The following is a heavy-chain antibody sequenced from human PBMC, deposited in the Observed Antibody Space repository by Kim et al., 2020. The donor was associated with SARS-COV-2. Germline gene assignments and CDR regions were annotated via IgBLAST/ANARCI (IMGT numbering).Heavy chain of an antibody. D-gene: IGHD4-17*01. V-gene: IGHV4-31*03. CDR3: ARDDHGDYIMAD. CDR2: IYNSGST. Sequence: SETLSLTCTVSGVSISSPSYFWSWIRQHSGKGLEWIGYIYNSGSTYYNPSLESRATLSMDTSKNQFSLKLTSVTAADTAVYYCARDDHGDYIMADWGQGT. J-gene: IGHJ4*02. CDR1: GVSISSPSYF.